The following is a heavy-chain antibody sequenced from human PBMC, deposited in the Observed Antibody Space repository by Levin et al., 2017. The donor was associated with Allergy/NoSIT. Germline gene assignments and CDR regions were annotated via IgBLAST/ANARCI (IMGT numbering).Heavy chain of an antibody. D-gene: IGHD1-1*01. V-gene: IGHV3-53*01. Sequence: PAASVKVSCAASGFTVTSNYMSWVRRAPGKGLEWVSIIYTDGNTHYTDSVTGRFTISRDTFKNTLYLQMNSVRLEDTAVYYCAAVGTGSPSTSRYYFDFWGQGTLVTVSS. CDR1: GFTVTSNY. J-gene: IGHJ4*02. CDR2: IYTDGNT. CDR3: AAVGTGSPSTSRYYFDF.